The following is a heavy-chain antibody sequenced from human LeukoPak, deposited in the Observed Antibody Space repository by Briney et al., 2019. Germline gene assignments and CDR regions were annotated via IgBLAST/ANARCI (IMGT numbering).Heavy chain of an antibody. J-gene: IGHJ4*02. Sequence: SETLSLTCTVSGGSISSSSYYWGWIRHPPGKGLECIGSIYYSGSHYYNTCLKSRVTISVDTSKNQFSLKLSSVTAADTAVYYCASLWFGEPEVGKYWGEGTLVTVSS. CDR1: GGSISSSSYY. V-gene: IGHV4-39*01. CDR3: ASLWFGEPEVGKY. D-gene: IGHD3-10*01. CDR2: IYYSGSH.